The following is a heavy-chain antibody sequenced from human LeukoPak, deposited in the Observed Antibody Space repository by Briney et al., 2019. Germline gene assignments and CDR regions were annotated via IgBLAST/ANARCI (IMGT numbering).Heavy chain of an antibody. CDR2: ISSSGSTI. D-gene: IGHD2-2*01. CDR3: ASRLGYCSSTSCYAGEMDY. V-gene: IGHV3-48*04. Sequence: GGSLRLSCAASGFTFSSYSMNWVRQAPGKGLEWVSYISSSGSTIYYADSVKGRFTISRDNAKNSLYLQMNSLRAEDTAVYYCASRLGYCSSTSCYAGEMDYWGQGTLVTVSS. CDR1: GFTFSSYS. J-gene: IGHJ4*02.